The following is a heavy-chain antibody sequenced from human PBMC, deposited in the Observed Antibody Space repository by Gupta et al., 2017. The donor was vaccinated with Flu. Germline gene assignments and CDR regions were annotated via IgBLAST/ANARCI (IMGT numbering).Heavy chain of an antibody. Sequence: QVQLVQSGPEVQKPGSSVKVSCKASGGTFSSYAVSWVRQAPGQGLEWMGGIIPMFGVPNYAPKFQDRVTITADKSAGTAYMELSSLRSEDTAIYYCARDDYALDYGMDVWGQGTTVTVS. D-gene: IGHD4-17*01. J-gene: IGHJ6*02. V-gene: IGHV1-69*17. CDR2: IIPMFGVP. CDR3: ARDDYALDYGMDV. CDR1: GGTFSSYA.